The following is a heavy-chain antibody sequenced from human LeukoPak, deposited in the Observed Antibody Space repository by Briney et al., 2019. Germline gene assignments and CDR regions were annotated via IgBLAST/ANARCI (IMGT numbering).Heavy chain of an antibody. D-gene: IGHD3-22*01. V-gene: IGHV7-4-1*02. CDR3: VRGIDTTGYFNY. CDR2: INTNTGSP. Sequence: ASVKVSCKASGYTFSTYPMNWVRQAPGQGLEWMGWINTNTGSPTYAQGLTGRLVFSLDTSVSTAFLQINSLKAEDTALYHCVRGIDTTGYFNYWGQGTLVTVSS. CDR1: GYTFSTYP. J-gene: IGHJ4*02.